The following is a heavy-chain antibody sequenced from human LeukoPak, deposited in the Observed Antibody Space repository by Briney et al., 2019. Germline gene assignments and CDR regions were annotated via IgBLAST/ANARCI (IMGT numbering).Heavy chain of an antibody. CDR2: IYYRGST. V-gene: IGHV4-59*01. D-gene: IGHD5-18*01. CDR3: ARVRSGYSYGPFDY. J-gene: IGHJ4*02. CDR1: GGSISSYY. Sequence: SETLSLTCIVSGGSISSYYWSWIRQPPGKGLVWIGYIYYRGSTNYNPSLKSRVTISVDTSKNQFSLILTSVTAADTAVYHCARVRSGYSYGPFDYWGQGTLVTVSS.